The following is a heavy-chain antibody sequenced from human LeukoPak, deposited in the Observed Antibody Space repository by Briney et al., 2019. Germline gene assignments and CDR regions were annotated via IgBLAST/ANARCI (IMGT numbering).Heavy chain of an antibody. Sequence: NPSETLSLTCAVSGGSISSSNWWSWVRQPPGKGLEWIGEIYHSGSTNYNPSLKSRVTISVDKSKNQFSLKLSSVTAADTAVYYCAREFQSFDYYDSSGSTGYYFDYWGQGTLVTVSS. J-gene: IGHJ4*02. CDR2: IYHSGST. CDR1: GGSISSSNW. V-gene: IGHV4-4*02. D-gene: IGHD3-22*01. CDR3: AREFQSFDYYDSSGSTGYYFDY.